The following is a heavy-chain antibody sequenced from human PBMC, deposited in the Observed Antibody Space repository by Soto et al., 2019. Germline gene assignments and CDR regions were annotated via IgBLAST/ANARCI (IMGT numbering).Heavy chain of an antibody. CDR3: AKWVDFYYYYYMDV. CDR1: GFTFSSYA. V-gene: IGHV3-23*01. CDR2: ISGSGGST. J-gene: IGHJ6*03. Sequence: GGSLRLSCAASGFTFSSYAMSWVRQAPGKGLEWVSAISGSGGSTYYADSVKGRFTISRDNSKNTLYLQMNSLRAEDTAVYYCAKWVDFYYYYYMDVWGKGTTVTVSS.